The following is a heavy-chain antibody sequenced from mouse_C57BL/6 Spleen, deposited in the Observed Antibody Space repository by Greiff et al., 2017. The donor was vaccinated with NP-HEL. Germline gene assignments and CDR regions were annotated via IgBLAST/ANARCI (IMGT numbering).Heavy chain of an antibody. J-gene: IGHJ4*01. V-gene: IGHV1-55*01. D-gene: IGHD1-1*01. CDR2: IYPGSGST. CDR1: GYTFTSYW. Sequence: QVQLQQSGAELVKPGASVKMSCKASGYTFTSYWITWVKQRPGQGLEWIGDIYPGSGSTNYNEKFKSKATLTVDTSSSTAYMQLSSLTSEDSAVYYWARNYGSSRYYAMDDWGQGTSVTVAS. CDR3: ARNYGSSRYYAMDD.